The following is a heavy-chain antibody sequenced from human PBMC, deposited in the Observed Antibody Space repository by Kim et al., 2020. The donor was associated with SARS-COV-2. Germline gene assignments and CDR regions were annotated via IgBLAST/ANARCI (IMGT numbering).Heavy chain of an antibody. J-gene: IGHJ1*01. CDR2: IGGGERT. D-gene: IGHD1-7*01. Sequence: GGSLRLSCAASGFAFMPTAMNWVRQSPGKGLEWVSGIGGGERTHYGESVKGRFTISKNKFKNTLYLQMNNLRVDDTAIYYCAKDLRNYSVNYNWGQGTL. CDR3: AKDLRNYSVNYN. V-gene: IGHV3-23*01. CDR1: GFAFMPTA.